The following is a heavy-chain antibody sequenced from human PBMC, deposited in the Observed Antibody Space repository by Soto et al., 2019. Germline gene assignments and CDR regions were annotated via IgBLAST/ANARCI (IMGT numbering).Heavy chain of an antibody. CDR1: GFTFSNYW. CDR3: VKDDGDYSFDY. V-gene: IGHV3-7*03. Sequence: GGSLRLSCAASGFTFSNYWMSWVRQAPGKGLEWVAKINQGGSEKWSADSVKGRFTISRDNAKNSLYLQLNSLGAEDTAVYYCVKDDGDYSFDYWGQGTLVTVSS. CDR2: INQGGSEK. D-gene: IGHD4-17*01. J-gene: IGHJ4*02.